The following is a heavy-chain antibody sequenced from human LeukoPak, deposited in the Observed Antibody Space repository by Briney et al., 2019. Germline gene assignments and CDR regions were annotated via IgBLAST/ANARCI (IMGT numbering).Heavy chain of an antibody. D-gene: IGHD3-3*01. CDR1: EFTFSSYW. CDR3: AKGHLEWLLST. J-gene: IGHJ3*01. Sequence: PGGSLRLSCAASEFTFSSYWMSWVRQAPGKGLEWVANIKQDGSEKYYVDSVKGRFTISRDNAKNSLYLQMNSLRAEDTAVYYCAKGHLEWLLSTWGQGTMVTVSS. CDR2: IKQDGSEK. V-gene: IGHV3-7*01.